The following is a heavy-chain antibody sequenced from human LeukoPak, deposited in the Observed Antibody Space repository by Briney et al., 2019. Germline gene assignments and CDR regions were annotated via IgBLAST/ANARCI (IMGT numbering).Heavy chain of an antibody. D-gene: IGHD5-24*01. CDR3: ARVTRRWLQLDY. V-gene: IGHV4-34*01. CDR1: GGSFSGYY. J-gene: IGHJ4*02. Sequence: PSETLSLTCAVYGGSFSGYYRSWIRQPPGKGLEWIGEINHSGSTNYNPSLKSRVTISVDTSKNQFSLKLSSVTAADTAVYYCARVTRRWLQLDYWGQGTLVTVSS. CDR2: INHSGST.